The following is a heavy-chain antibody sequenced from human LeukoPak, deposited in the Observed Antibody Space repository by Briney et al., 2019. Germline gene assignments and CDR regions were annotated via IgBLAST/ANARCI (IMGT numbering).Heavy chain of an antibody. Sequence: GGSLRLSCAASGFTFSTYWMSWVRQAPVKGLEWVANIKEDGSEKYYVDSVKGRFTISRDNAKNSLYLLINSLRAEDTAVYYCARGRLGDSWGQGTLVTASS. CDR1: GFTFSTYW. CDR2: IKEDGSEK. CDR3: ARGRLGDS. V-gene: IGHV3-7*01. J-gene: IGHJ4*02. D-gene: IGHD4-11*01.